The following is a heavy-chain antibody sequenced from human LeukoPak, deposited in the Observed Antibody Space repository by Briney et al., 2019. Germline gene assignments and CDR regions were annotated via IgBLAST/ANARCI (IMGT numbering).Heavy chain of an antibody. CDR3: ASAPRYFDWLLPYNWFDP. D-gene: IGHD3-9*01. CDR1: GFSFSVYW. J-gene: IGHJ5*02. V-gene: IGHV3-74*01. CDR2: IKTDGSIT. Sequence: GGSLRLSCAASGFSFSVYWMHWVRQAPGKGPVWVSRIKTDGSITDYADSVKGRFTISRDNAKNSLYLQMNSLRAEDTAVYYCASAPRYFDWLLPYNWFDPWGQGTLVTVSS.